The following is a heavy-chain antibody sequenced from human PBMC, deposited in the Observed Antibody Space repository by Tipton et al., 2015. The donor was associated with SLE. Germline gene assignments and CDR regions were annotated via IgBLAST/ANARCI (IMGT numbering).Heavy chain of an antibody. CDR3: ARELYPRGYSGPGMDG. D-gene: IGHD5-18*01. Sequence: VQLVQSGAEVKKPGASVKVSCKASGYTFTGYYMHWVRQAPGQGLDWMGWIHPNSGRSNYAQKFQRRVTMTRDTSISTAYMELSRLRSDDTGVYYCARELYPRGYSGPGMDGWGQGTTVTVSS. CDR1: GYTFTGYY. V-gene: IGHV1-2*02. CDR2: IHPNSGRS. J-gene: IGHJ6*02.